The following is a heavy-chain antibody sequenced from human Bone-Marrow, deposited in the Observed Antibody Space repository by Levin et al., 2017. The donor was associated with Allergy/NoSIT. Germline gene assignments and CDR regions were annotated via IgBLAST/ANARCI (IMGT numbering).Heavy chain of an antibody. Sequence: GGSLRLSCAASGFTFSSYGMHWVRQAPGKGLEWVAVISYDGSNKYYADSVKGRFTISRDNSKNTLYLQMNSLRAEDTAVYYCAKDPGYSSGWSDYYYGMDVWGQGTTVTVSS. CDR2: ISYDGSNK. D-gene: IGHD6-19*01. V-gene: IGHV3-30*18. J-gene: IGHJ6*02. CDR1: GFTFSSYG. CDR3: AKDPGYSSGWSDYYYGMDV.